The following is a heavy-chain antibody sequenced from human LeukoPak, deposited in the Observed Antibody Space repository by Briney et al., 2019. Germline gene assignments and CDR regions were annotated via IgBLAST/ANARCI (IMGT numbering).Heavy chain of an antibody. V-gene: IGHV3-11*01. Sequence: GGSLRLSCAVSGFTFSDYYMSWIRQAPGKGLEWVSYISSSGSTIYYADSVKGRFTISRDNAKNSLYLQMNSLRADDTVVYYCARDGARYYYDSSPDLDYWGQGTLVTVSS. CDR2: ISSSGSTI. CDR1: GFTFSDYY. CDR3: ARDGARYYYDSSPDLDY. D-gene: IGHD3-22*01. J-gene: IGHJ4*02.